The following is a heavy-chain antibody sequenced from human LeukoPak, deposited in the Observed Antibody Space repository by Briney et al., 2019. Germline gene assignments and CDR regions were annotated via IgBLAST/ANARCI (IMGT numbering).Heavy chain of an antibody. D-gene: IGHD3-16*02. CDR1: GFTFSSYS. J-gene: IGHJ4*02. CDR3: ARGSFLITFGGFIG. Sequence: PGGSQRLSCAASGFTFSSYSMNWVRQAPGKGLEWVSSISSSSSYIYYADSVKGRFTISRDNAKNTLYLRMNSLRAEDTAVYYCARGSFLITFGGFIGWGQGTLVTVSS. V-gene: IGHV3-21*01. CDR2: ISSSSSYI.